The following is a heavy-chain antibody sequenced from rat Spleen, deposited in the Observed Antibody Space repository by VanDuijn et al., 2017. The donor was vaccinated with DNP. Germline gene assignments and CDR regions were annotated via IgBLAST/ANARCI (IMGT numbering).Heavy chain of an antibody. V-gene: IGHV5-22*01. D-gene: IGHD1-6*01. CDR1: GFTFSDYY. Sequence: EVQLVESGGGLVQPGRSLKLSCAASGFTFSDYYMAWVSQAPKKGLEWVASISYEGSSTYYGDSVTGRFTFSRDIAKSTLYLQMNSLRSEDTAPYYCARRAYYGLSFYFDFWGQGVMVTVSS. CDR2: ISYEGSST. CDR3: ARRAYYGLSFYFDF. J-gene: IGHJ2*01.